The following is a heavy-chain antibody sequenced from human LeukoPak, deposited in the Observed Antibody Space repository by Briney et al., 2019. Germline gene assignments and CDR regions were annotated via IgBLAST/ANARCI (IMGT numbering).Heavy chain of an antibody. V-gene: IGHV4-4*07. J-gene: IGHJ4*02. CDR1: WGSISGYY. Sequence: SETLSLTWSVAWGSISGYYWSWIRQPAGKGLEWIGRIYTSGSTNYNASLKSRVSMSVDTSKNQFSLKLSSVTAADTAVFYCARENSGSYREFDYWGQGTLVTVSS. CDR3: ARENSGSYREFDY. D-gene: IGHD1-26*01. CDR2: IYTSGST.